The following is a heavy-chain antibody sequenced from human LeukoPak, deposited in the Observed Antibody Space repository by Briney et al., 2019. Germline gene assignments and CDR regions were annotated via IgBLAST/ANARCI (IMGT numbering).Heavy chain of an antibody. D-gene: IGHD7-27*01. V-gene: IGHV1-2*02. Sequence: GASVKVSCKACGYTFTGYYMHWVRQGPGQGLEWMGWTNPNSGGTNYAQKFQGRVTMTRDTSISTAYMELSRLRSDDTAVYYCARLLGRAFDIWGQGTMVTVSS. CDR3: ARLLGRAFDI. CDR1: GYTFTGYY. CDR2: TNPNSGGT. J-gene: IGHJ3*02.